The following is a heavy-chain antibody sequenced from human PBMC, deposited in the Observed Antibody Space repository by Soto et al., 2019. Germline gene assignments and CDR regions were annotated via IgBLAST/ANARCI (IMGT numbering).Heavy chain of an antibody. CDR3: ARDRAMREGYYYYGMDV. CDR2: ISAYNGNT. CDR1: GYTFTSYG. V-gene: IGHV1-18*01. D-gene: IGHD2-2*01. Sequence: ASVKVSCKASGYTFTSYGISWVRQAPGQGLEWMGWISAYNGNTNYAQKLQGRVTMTTDTSTSTAYMELRRLRSDDTAVYYCARDRAMREGYYYYGMDVWGQGTTVTGSS. J-gene: IGHJ6*02.